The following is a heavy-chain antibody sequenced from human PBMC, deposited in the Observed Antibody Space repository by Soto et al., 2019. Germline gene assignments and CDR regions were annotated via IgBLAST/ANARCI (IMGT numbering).Heavy chain of an antibody. CDR1: GFSLSTSGVG. D-gene: IGHD3-10*01. Sequence: QITLKESGPTLVKPTQTLTLTCTFSGFSLSTSGVGVGWIRQPPGKALEWLALIYWDDDKRYSPSLKSRLTITKDTSKTQVVLTRTNMDPVDTATYYCAHRKEEYYYGSGTKSGWFDPWGQGTLVTVSS. J-gene: IGHJ5*02. V-gene: IGHV2-5*02. CDR2: IYWDDDK. CDR3: AHRKEEYYYGSGTKSGWFDP.